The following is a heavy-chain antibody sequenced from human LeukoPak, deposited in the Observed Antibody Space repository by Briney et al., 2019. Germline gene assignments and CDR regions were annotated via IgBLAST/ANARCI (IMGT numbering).Heavy chain of an antibody. CDR1: GGSISSSSYY. V-gene: IGHV4-39*01. Sequence: SETLSLTCTVSGGSISSSSYYWGWIRQPPGKGLEWLGSIYYSGSTYYNPSLKSRVTISVDTSKNQFSLKLSSVTAADTAVYYCARHPGWGSGSYYGFYYYYYMDVWGKGTTVTVSS. CDR3: ARHPGWGSGSYYGFYYYYYMDV. J-gene: IGHJ6*03. CDR2: IYYSGST. D-gene: IGHD3-10*01.